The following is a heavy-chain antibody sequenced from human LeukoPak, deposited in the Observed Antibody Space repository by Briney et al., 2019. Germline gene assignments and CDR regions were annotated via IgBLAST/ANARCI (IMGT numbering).Heavy chain of an antibody. CDR2: INYSENT. CDR3: AREGAYCTNGVCYTGYFDY. V-gene: IGHV4-59*01. CDR1: GGSISRYY. Sequence: KPSETLSLTCSVSGGSISRYYWNWIRQPPGKGLEWIGYINYSENTNYNPSLKSRVTISVDTSKNQFSMKLRAVTAADTAVYYCAREGAYCTNGVCYTGYFDYWGQGTLVTVSS. J-gene: IGHJ4*02. D-gene: IGHD2-8*01.